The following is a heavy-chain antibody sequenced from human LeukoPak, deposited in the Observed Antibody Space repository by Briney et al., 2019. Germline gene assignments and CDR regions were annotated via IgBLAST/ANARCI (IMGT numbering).Heavy chain of an antibody. CDR1: GYTFTIYG. V-gene: IGHV1-18*01. Sequence: ASVKASCKASGYTFTIYGISWVRQAPGQGLEWMGWINPYNGNTNYAQKLQGRVTMTTDTSTSTAYMEVRSLRSDDTAVYYCARGYYGSGSYLRREFDYWGQGTLVTVSS. J-gene: IGHJ4*02. CDR3: ARGYYGSGSYLRREFDY. D-gene: IGHD3-10*01. CDR2: INPYNGNT.